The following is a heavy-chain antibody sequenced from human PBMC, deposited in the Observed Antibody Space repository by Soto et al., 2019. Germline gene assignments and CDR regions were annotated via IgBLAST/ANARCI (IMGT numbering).Heavy chain of an antibody. Sequence: EVQLLESGGGLVQPGGSLRLSCEASGFTFSTYAVSWVRQAPGKGLEWVSSISGNGVRTHYADSVKGRFTISRDNSKNTLSLQMNSLGAEDTAVYYSAKNKCSTCYVPFDYWGQGTLVTVSS. CDR3: AKNKCSTCYVPFDY. V-gene: IGHV3-23*01. CDR2: ISGNGVRT. CDR1: GFTFSTYA. D-gene: IGHD2-2*01. J-gene: IGHJ4*02.